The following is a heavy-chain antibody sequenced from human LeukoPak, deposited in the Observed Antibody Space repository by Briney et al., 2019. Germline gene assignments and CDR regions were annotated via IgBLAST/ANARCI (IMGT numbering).Heavy chain of an antibody. Sequence: PGRSLRLSCAASGFSFSNYGTHWVRQAPGKGLEWVAVIWYDGSNKYYADSVKGRFTISRDNSKNTLYVQMSSLRAEDTAVYYCARSNNGGWGYCDYWGQGSLVTVSS. CDR3: ARSNNGGWGYCDY. CDR2: IWYDGSNK. CDR1: GFSFSNYG. D-gene: IGHD3-16*01. J-gene: IGHJ4*02. V-gene: IGHV3-33*01.